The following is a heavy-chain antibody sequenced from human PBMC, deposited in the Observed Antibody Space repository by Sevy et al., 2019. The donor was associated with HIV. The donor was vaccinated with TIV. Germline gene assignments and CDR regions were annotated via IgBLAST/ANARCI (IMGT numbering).Heavy chain of an antibody. V-gene: IGHV1-46*03. CDR1: GYTFTSYY. J-gene: IGHJ3*02. D-gene: IGHD3-22*01. Sequence: ASVKVSCKASGYTFTSYYMHWVRQAPGQGLEWMVIINPSGGSTSYAQKFQGRVTMTRDTSTSTVYMELSSLRSEDTAVYFSARGYDSSGYYWGAFDIWGQGTMVTVSS. CDR2: INPSGGST. CDR3: ARGYDSSGYYWGAFDI.